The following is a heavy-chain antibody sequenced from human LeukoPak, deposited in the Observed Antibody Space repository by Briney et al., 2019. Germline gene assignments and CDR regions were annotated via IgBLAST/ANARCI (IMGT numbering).Heavy chain of an antibody. J-gene: IGHJ4*02. Sequence: GGSLRLSCAASGFTFSSYRMNWVRQAPGKGLESVSSISSGSYISYADSVKGRFTISRDNAKNSLYVQMNSLRAEDTAVYYCARDDGYGSIDYWGQGTLVTVSS. CDR3: ARDDGYGSIDY. CDR2: ISSGSYI. D-gene: IGHD5-24*01. CDR1: GFTFSSYR. V-gene: IGHV3-21*01.